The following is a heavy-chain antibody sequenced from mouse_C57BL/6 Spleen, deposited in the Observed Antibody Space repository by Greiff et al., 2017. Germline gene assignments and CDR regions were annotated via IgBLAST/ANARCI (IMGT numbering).Heavy chain of an antibody. CDR2: IYPGDGDT. J-gene: IGHJ2*01. CDR1: GYAFSSSW. D-gene: IGHD4-1*02. Sequence: QVQLQQSGPELVKPGASVKISCKASGYAFSSSWMNWVKQRPGTGLEWIGRIYPGDGDTNYNGKFKGKATLTADKSSSTAYMQLSSLTSEDSAVYFCARFWVQLGLDYWGQGTTLTVSS. CDR3: ARFWVQLGLDY. V-gene: IGHV1-82*01.